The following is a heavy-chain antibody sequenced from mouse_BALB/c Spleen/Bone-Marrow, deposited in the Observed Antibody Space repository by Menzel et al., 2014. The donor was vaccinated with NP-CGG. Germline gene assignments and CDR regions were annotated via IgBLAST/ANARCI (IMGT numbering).Heavy chain of an antibody. Sequence: EVQLQQSGPELVKPGASVKMSCKASGYTFTRYVIHWVRQKPGQGLDWIGYINPYNEGSKYNEKFKGEATLTSDKSSHTAYMELSSLASDGSAVYYCARERDYGDYFDYWGQGTTPTVSS. V-gene: IGHV1-14*01. J-gene: IGHJ2*01. CDR2: INPYNEGS. CDR3: ARERDYGDYFDY. D-gene: IGHD1-1*01. CDR1: GYTFTRYV.